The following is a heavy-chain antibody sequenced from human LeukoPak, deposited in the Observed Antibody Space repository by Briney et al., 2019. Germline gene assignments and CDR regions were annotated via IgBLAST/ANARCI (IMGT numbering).Heavy chain of an antibody. J-gene: IGHJ4*02. CDR3: ALPFWGYGSLDY. Sequence: ASVKVSCKASGYTFTSYGISWVRQVPGQGLEWMGWISAYNGNTNYAQKLQGRVTMTTDTSTSTAYMELRSLRSDDTAVYYCALPFWGYGSLDYWGQGTLVTVSS. V-gene: IGHV1-18*01. D-gene: IGHD3-9*01. CDR1: GYTFTSYG. CDR2: ISAYNGNT.